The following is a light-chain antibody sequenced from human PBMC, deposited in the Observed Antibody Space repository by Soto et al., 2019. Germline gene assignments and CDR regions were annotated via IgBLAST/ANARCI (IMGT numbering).Light chain of an antibody. CDR1: SSDVGTYNL. CDR2: EVT. V-gene: IGLV2-23*02. J-gene: IGLJ1*01. CDR3: CSYAGSSSSI. Sequence: QSVLTQPASVSGSPGQSITISCSGTSSDVGTYNLVSWYQQYPGKAPRLMIYEVTKRPSGVSNRFSGSKSGNTASLTISGLQPEDEPDYYCCSYAGSSSSIFGTGTKVTVL.